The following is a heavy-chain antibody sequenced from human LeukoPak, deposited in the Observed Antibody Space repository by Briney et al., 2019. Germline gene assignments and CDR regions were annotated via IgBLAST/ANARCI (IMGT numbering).Heavy chain of an antibody. J-gene: IGHJ4*02. CDR1: GFNSNDYV. CDR2: ISGSGRSL. V-gene: IGHV3-23*01. Sequence: GGSLRLSCAASGFNSNDYVMSWVRQAPGKGLEWVSSISGSGRSLYYADSIKGRFNISRDNSKHILYLQMYSLRAEDTAIYYCATEVVYWGQGALVTVSS. CDR3: ATEVVY.